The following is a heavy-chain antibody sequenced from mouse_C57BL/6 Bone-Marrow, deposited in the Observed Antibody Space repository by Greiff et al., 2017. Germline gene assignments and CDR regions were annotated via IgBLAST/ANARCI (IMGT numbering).Heavy chain of an antibody. V-gene: IGHV5-9-1*02. J-gene: IGHJ4*01. CDR1: GFTFSSYA. D-gene: IGHD3-2*02. CDR2: ISSGGDYI. Sequence: DVMLVESGEGLVKPGGSLKLSCAASGFTFSSYAMSWVRQTPEKRLEWVAYISSGGDYIYSADPVKGRFTISRDNARNTLYLQMSSLKSEDTAMYDCTRETAQALFLYARDYGGQGTSVTVAS. CDR3: TRETAQALFLYARDY.